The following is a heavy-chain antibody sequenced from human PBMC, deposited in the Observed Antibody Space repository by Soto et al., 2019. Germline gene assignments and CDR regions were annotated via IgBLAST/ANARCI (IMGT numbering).Heavy chain of an antibody. CDR1: RLTFSTYD. Sequence: QVQLVESGGAVVQPGTSLRLSCAASRLTFSTYDMHWVRQAPGKGLEWVALIWSDGSRQFYGDSVKGRFTISRDNSKNTLSLQMNSLRVEDTAIYYCAGEPRGGAYDMDVWGLGTTVTVSS. CDR3: AGEPRGGAYDMDV. J-gene: IGHJ6*02. CDR2: IWSDGSRQ. V-gene: IGHV3-33*01. D-gene: IGHD3-16*01.